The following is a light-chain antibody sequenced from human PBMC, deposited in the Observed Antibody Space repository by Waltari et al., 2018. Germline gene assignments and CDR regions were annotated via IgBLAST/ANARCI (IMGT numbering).Light chain of an antibody. V-gene: IGKV1-5*03. CDR1: QSISNW. Sequence: DIQMTQSPSTLSASVGDRVTITCRASQSISNWLAWYQQKPGKAPKLLIYKASTLESGVPSRFSGSGSVTEFTLTISSLQPGDFATYYCQQYNSYSLLTFGGGTKVEIK. CDR3: QQYNSYSLLT. J-gene: IGKJ4*01. CDR2: KAS.